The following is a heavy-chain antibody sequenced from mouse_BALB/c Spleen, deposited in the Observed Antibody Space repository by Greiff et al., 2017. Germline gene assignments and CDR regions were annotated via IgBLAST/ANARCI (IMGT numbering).Heavy chain of an antibody. CDR1: GYAFTNYL. CDR2: INPGSGGT. Sequence: QVQLKESGAELVRPGTSVKVSCKASGYAFTNYLIEWVKQRPGQGLEWIGVINPGSGGTNYNEKFKGKATLTADNSSSTAYMQLSSLTSDDSAVLYCARRRYDVYFDYWGQGTTLTVSS. D-gene: IGHD2-14*01. V-gene: IGHV1-54*01. CDR3: ARRRYDVYFDY. J-gene: IGHJ2*01.